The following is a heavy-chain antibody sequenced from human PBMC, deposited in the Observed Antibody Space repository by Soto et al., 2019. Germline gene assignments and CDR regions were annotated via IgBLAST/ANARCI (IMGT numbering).Heavy chain of an antibody. D-gene: IGHD6-19*01. CDR3: ARGGIAVAGLWYYGMDV. V-gene: IGHV1-69*13. J-gene: IGHJ6*02. CDR2: IIPIFGTA. CDR1: GGTFSSYA. Sequence: SVKVSCKASGGTFSSYAISWVRQAPGQGLEWMGGIIPIFGTANYAQKFQGRVTITADESTSTAYMELSSLRSEDTAVYYCARGGIAVAGLWYYGMDVWGQGTTVTVSS.